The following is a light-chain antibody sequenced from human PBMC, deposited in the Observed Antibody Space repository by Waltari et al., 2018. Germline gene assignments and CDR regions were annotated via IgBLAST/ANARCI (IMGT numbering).Light chain of an antibody. CDR1: QSVLYSSNNKNY. J-gene: IGKJ3*01. CDR2: WAS. V-gene: IGKV4-1*01. Sequence: DIVMTQSPDSLAVSLGERATINCKSSQSVLYSSNNKNYLAWYQQKPGQPPKLLIYWASTLESGVPDRFSGSGSGTDFTLTISILQAEDVAVYYCQQYYSTPFTFGPGTKVYIK. CDR3: QQYYSTPFT.